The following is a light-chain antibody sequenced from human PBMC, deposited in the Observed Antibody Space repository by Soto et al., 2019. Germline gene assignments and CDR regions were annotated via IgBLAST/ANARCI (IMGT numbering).Light chain of an antibody. J-gene: IGKJ1*01. CDR1: QSLLHSNGYNY. Sequence: DIVMTQSPLSLPVTPGEPASISCRSSQSLLHSNGYNYLDWYLQKPGQSPQLLIYLGSNRASGVPDRFSGSGSGTDFTLKISRVEAEDVGVYYCMQALQTLWTFGQGTKVDTK. V-gene: IGKV2-28*01. CDR2: LGS. CDR3: MQALQTLWT.